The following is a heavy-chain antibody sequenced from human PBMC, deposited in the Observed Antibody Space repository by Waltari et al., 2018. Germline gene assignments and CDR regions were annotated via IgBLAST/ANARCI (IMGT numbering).Heavy chain of an antibody. V-gene: IGHV4-38-2*01. CDR2: IYHSGST. CDR1: VDSISRGYY. CDR3: ARVIFPTGLRFDD. D-gene: IGHD3-16*01. Sequence: QVQLQESGPRLVKPSETLSLTCAVSVDSISRGYYWGWIRQPPGNGLEWIGPIYHSGSTYYNPSLKSRVTISVDTSKNQFSLKLSSVTAADTAVYYCARVIFPTGLRFDDWGQGNLVTVSS. J-gene: IGHJ4*02.